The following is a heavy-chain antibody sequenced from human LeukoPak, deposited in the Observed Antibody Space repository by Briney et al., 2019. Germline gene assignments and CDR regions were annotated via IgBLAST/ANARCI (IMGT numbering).Heavy chain of an antibody. J-gene: IGHJ3*02. CDR3: ARALSGVFAFDI. CDR2: ISYDGSNK. V-gene: IGHV3-30*01. Sequence: PGRSLRLSCAASGFTFSSYAMHWVRQAPGKGLEWVAVISYDGSNKYYADSVKGRFTISRDNSKNTLYLQMNSLRAEDTAVYYCARALSGVFAFDIWGQGTMVTVSS. D-gene: IGHD3-9*01. CDR1: GFTFSSYA.